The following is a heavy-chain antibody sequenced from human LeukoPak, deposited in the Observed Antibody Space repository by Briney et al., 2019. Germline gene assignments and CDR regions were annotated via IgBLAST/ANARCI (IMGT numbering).Heavy chain of an antibody. CDR1: GYSFTTYR. CDR3: ARHLDDSSGYYYRTMYYFDY. V-gene: IGHV5-51*01. J-gene: IGHJ4*02. D-gene: IGHD3-22*01. CDR2: VSPGDSDT. Sequence: GESLKISCKGSGYSFTTYRTGWVRQMPGKGLEWMGVVSPGDSDTRYSPSFQGQVTISADKSISTAYLQWSSLKASDTAMYYCARHLDDSSGYYYRTMYYFDYWGQGTLVTVSS.